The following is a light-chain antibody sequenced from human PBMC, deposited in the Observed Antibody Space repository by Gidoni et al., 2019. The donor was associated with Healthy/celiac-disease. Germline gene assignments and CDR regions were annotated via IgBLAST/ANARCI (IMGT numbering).Light chain of an antibody. CDR3: QVWDSSSDHRV. V-gene: IGLV3-21*04. CDR2: YDS. Sequence: SYLLTQPPSGSVAPGKTARIPCGGNNIGSKSVHWYQQKPGQAPVLVIYYDSDRPSGIPERFSGSNSGNTATLTISRVEAGDEADYYCQVWDSSSDHRVFGGGTKLTVL. CDR1: NIGSKS. J-gene: IGLJ3*02.